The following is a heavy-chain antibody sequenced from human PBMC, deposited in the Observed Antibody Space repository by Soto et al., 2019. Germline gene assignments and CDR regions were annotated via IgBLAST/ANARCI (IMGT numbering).Heavy chain of an antibody. D-gene: IGHD4-17*01. CDR1: GGSISSGDYY. Sequence: QVQLQESGPGLVKPSQTLSLTCTVSGGSISSGDYYWSWIRQPPGKGLEWIGSIYHTGSAYYNPALNIHVNISVDTSKNQFSRKLNSVTAADTAVYYCARVAHSTTVVGGEWFAPWGQGTLVTVSS. J-gene: IGHJ5*02. CDR2: IYHTGSA. CDR3: ARVAHSTTVVGGEWFAP. V-gene: IGHV4-30-4*01.